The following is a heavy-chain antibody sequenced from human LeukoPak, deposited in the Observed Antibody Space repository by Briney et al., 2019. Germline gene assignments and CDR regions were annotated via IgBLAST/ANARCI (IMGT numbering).Heavy chain of an antibody. CDR3: ARAAAARSYNWFDP. V-gene: IGHV4-61*02. CDR1: GGSISSGSYY. D-gene: IGHD6-6*01. CDR2: IYTSGST. J-gene: IGHJ5*02. Sequence: PSQTLSLTCTVSGGSISSGSYYWSWIRQPAGKGLEWIGRIYTSGSTNYNPSLKSRVTISVDTSKNQFSLKLSSVTAADTAVYYCARAAAARSYNWFDPWGQGTLVTVSS.